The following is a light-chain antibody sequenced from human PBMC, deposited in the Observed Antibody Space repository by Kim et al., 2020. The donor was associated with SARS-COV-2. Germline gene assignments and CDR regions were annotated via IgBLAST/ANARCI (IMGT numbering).Light chain of an antibody. J-gene: IGKJ5*01. V-gene: IGKV3-20*01. CDR3: RQYDTSLP. CDR1: QTISSDY. CDR2: GAS. Sequence: EIVLTQSPGTLSLSPGERATPSCRVSQTISSDYVGCYQQKPGQAPSLLIYGASSRATGVPDRFSGSGPGTDFTLTISRLEPEDFAAYYSRQYDTSLPFRHGTRLELK.